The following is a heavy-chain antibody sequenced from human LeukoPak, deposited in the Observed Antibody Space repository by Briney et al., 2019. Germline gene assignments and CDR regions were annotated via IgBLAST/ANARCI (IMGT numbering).Heavy chain of an antibody. CDR1: GFTFNTFN. V-gene: IGHV3-21*01. J-gene: IGHJ4*02. CDR3: ARGHYDVLAASYKWTPDY. Sequence: GGSLRLSCAASGFTFNTFNMNWVRQAPGKGLEWVSSITSGGDYISYAHSVQGRFTTSRDNAKNSLSLQLNSLRVEDTAVYYCARGHYDVLAASYKWTPDYWGQGTLVTVSS. D-gene: IGHD3-9*01. CDR2: ITSGGDYI.